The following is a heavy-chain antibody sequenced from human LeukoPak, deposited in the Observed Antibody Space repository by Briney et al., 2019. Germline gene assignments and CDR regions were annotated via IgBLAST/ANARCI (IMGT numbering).Heavy chain of an antibody. CDR2: IKQDGSEK. Sequence: GGSLRLSCAASGFTFSSYWMNWVRQAPGKGLEWLANIKQDGSEKYYVNSVRGRFTISRDNAQNSLYLHMTSLSAEDTAVYYCVREDSSAFPFWGQGTLVTVSS. CDR1: GFTFSSYW. CDR3: VREDSSAFPF. J-gene: IGHJ4*02. V-gene: IGHV3-7*03.